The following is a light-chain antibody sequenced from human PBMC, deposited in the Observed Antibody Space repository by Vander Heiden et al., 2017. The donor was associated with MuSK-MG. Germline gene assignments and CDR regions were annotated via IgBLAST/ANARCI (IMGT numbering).Light chain of an antibody. CDR2: AAS. Sequence: DIQMTQSPSSLSASVGDRVTITCRASQSISSYLNWYQQKPGKAPKLLIYAASSLQSGVPSRFSGSGSWTDFTLTISSLQPEDFATYYCQQSDSTPLTFGGGTKVEIK. J-gene: IGKJ4*01. CDR1: QSISSY. CDR3: QQSDSTPLT. V-gene: IGKV1-39*01.